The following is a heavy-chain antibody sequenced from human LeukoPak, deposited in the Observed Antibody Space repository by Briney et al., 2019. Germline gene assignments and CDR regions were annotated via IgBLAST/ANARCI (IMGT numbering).Heavy chain of an antibody. V-gene: IGHV1-46*01. CDR3: ARVMVAGTNNGAFDI. Sequence: ASVKVSCKASGYTFTSYYMHWVRQAPGQGLEWMGIINPSGGSTGYAQKFQGRVTMTRDTSTSTVYMELSSLRSEDTAVYYCARVMVAGTNNGAFDIWGQGTMVTVSS. CDR2: INPSGGST. J-gene: IGHJ3*02. D-gene: IGHD6-19*01. CDR1: GYTFTSYY.